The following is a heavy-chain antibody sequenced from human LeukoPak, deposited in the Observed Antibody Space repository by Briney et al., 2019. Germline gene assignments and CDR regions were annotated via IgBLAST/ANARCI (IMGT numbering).Heavy chain of an antibody. D-gene: IGHD1-26*01. Sequence: GGSLRLSCAASGFTFSRYWMSWVRQAPAKGLEWVANIKQDGSEKYHVDSVKGRFTISRDNAKNSLYLQMNSLRAEDTAVYYCARMSYLDAFDIWGQGTMVTVSS. CDR1: GFTFSRYW. V-gene: IGHV3-7*01. J-gene: IGHJ3*02. CDR2: IKQDGSEK. CDR3: ARMSYLDAFDI.